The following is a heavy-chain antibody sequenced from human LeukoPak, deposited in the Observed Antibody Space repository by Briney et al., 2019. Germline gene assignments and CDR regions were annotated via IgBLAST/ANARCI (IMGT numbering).Heavy chain of an antibody. CDR1: GYSISSGYY. J-gene: IGHJ6*03. V-gene: IGHV4-38-2*02. CDR3: ARGRSSMVRGYYYYYMDV. Sequence: SETLSLTCTVSGYSISSGYYWGWIRQPPGKGLEWIGSIYHSGSTYYNPSLKSRVTISVDTSKNQFSLKLSSVTAADTAVYYCARGRSSMVRGYYYYYMDVWGKGTTVTIS. D-gene: IGHD3-10*01. CDR2: IYHSGST.